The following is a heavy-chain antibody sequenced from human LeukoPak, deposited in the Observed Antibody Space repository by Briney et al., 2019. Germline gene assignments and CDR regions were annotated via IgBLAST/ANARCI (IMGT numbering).Heavy chain of an antibody. D-gene: IGHD3-10*01. CDR2: ISGSGGTT. Sequence: GGSLRLSCAASGFTFSAYAMAWVRQAPGKGLEWVSTISGSGGTTYSADSVKGRFTISRDNSKNILYLQMNSLRAEDTAVYYCAKDRYYYGSGSYFRSDYWGQGTLVTVSS. J-gene: IGHJ4*02. CDR1: GFTFSAYA. V-gene: IGHV3-23*01. CDR3: AKDRYYYGSGSYFRSDY.